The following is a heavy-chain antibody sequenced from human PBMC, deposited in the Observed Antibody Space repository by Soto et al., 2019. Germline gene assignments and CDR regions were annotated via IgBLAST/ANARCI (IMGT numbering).Heavy chain of an antibody. Sequence: QVQLVESGGGVVQPGRSLRLSCAASGFTFSRFGMHWVRQAPGKGLEWVAGIWYDGSDNYYADSVKGRFTISRDNAKNTLYLQMNSLRPEDTAMYYCARDLSSSFAAFDIWGQGTMVTVAS. V-gene: IGHV3-33*01. D-gene: IGHD2-2*01. CDR2: IWYDGSDN. CDR3: ARDLSSSFAAFDI. J-gene: IGHJ3*02. CDR1: GFTFSRFG.